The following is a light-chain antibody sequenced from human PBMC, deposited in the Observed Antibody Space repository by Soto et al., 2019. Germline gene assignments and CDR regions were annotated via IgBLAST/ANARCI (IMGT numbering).Light chain of an antibody. V-gene: IGKV3-20*01. Sequence: EMVLTQSPGTLSLSPGEGATLSCRASQTVSSTYLAWYQQKPGRAPSLLIHGASTRAAGIPDRFSASGSGTHFTLTINRLEPEDFAVYFCQQFGTSPYTFGQGTKVDIK. J-gene: IGKJ2*01. CDR3: QQFGTSPYT. CDR2: GAS. CDR1: QTVSSTY.